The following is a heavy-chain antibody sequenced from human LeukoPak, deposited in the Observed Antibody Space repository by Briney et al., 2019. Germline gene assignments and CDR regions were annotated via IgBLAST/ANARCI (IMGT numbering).Heavy chain of an antibody. CDR1: GFTFSSYS. D-gene: IGHD3/OR15-3a*01. V-gene: IGHV3-48*01. CDR3: ARDLDSCGLRCDWFDP. CDR2: ISSSSSTI. J-gene: IGHJ5*02. Sequence: GGSLRLSCAASGFTFSSYSMNWVRQAPGKGLEWVSYISSSSSTIYYADSVKGRFTISRDNAKNSLYLQMNSLRAEDTAVYYCARDLDSCGLRCDWFDPWGQGTLVTVSS.